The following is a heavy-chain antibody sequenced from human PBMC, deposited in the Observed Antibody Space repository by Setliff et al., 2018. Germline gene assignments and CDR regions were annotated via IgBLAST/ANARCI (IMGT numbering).Heavy chain of an antibody. V-gene: IGHV1-69*13. CDR2: IIPIFGTA. Sequence: ASVKVSCKASGCTFSSYAISWVRQAPGQGLEWMGGIIPIFGTANYAQKFQGRVTITADESTSTAYMELSSLSSEDTAVYYCARGYRGYYNFWSGSQGANWFDPWGQGTLVTVSS. J-gene: IGHJ5*02. CDR1: GCTFSSYA. CDR3: ARGYRGYYNFWSGSQGANWFDP. D-gene: IGHD3-3*01.